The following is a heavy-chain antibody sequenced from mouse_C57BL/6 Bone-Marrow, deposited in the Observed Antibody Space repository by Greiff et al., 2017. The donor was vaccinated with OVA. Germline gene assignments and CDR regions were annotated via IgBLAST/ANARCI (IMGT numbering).Heavy chain of an antibody. D-gene: IGHD2-4*01. J-gene: IGHJ1*03. CDR1: GFTFSSYG. CDR2: ISSGGSYT. CDR3: ARHGDYDEFDV. Sequence: DVMLVESGGDLVKPGGSLKLSWAASGFTFSSYGMSWVRQTPDKRLEWVATISSGGSYTYYPDSVKGRFTISRDNAKNTLYLQMSSLKSEDTAMYYCARHGDYDEFDVWGTGTTVTVSS. V-gene: IGHV5-6*02.